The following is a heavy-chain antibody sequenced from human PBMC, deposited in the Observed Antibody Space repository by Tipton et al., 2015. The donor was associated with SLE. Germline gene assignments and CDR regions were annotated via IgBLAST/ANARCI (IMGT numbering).Heavy chain of an antibody. Sequence: SLRLSCAASGFTFRNHAVSWVRQAPGKGLEWVSLISNDGNNQYYADSVKGRFTMSRDNSQNTVYLRMNSLRSEDTAVYYCAKDLRSSGWFYYFDYWGHGTLVTVSS. CDR3: AKDLRSSGWFYYFDY. V-gene: IGHV3-30*04. CDR1: GFTFRNHA. CDR2: ISNDGNNQ. J-gene: IGHJ4*01. D-gene: IGHD6-19*01.